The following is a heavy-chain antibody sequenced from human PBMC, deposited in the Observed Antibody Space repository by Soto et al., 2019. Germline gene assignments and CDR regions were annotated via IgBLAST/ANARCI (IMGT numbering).Heavy chain of an antibody. CDR3: AREDGWDSSDY. V-gene: IGHV3-74*01. J-gene: IGHJ4*02. Sequence: GGSLRLSCAASGFTFSSYWMHWVRQAPGEGLVWVSRTDSDGSSTSYADSVKGRFTISRDNAKNTLYLQMNSLRAEDTAVYYCAREDGWDSSDYCGQGTLVTVSS. CDR2: TDSDGSST. D-gene: IGHD6-19*01. CDR1: GFTFSSYW.